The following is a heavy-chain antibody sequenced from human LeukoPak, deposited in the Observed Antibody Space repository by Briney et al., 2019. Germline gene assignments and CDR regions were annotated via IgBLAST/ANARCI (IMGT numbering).Heavy chain of an antibody. D-gene: IGHD6-13*01. J-gene: IGHJ4*02. CDR2: IFDSGNI. CDR1: FASISSGGYY. V-gene: IGHV4-31*03. Sequence: PSETLSLTCTVSFASISSGGYYWTWIRQHPETGLEWIGYIFDSGNIYYNPSLKSRLTISVDTSENQFSLKLTSVTAADTAIYYCASSYNYSWYDYWGQGILVTVSS. CDR3: ASSYNYSWYDY.